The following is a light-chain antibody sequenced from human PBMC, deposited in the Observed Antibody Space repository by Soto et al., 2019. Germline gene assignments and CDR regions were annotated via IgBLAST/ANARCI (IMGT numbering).Light chain of an antibody. V-gene: IGLV2-11*01. CDR2: DVS. J-gene: IGLJ2*01. Sequence: QSVLTQPRSVSGSHGQSVTISCTGTSSDVGGYNYVSWYQQHPGKVPKLMIYDVSKRPSGVPDRFSGSKSGNTASLTISGLQAEDEADYYCASYAGSSHVIFGGGTKLTVL. CDR3: ASYAGSSHVI. CDR1: SSDVGGYNY.